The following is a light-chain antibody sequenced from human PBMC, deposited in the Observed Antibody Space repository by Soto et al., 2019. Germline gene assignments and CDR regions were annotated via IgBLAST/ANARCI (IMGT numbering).Light chain of an antibody. V-gene: IGLV1-40*01. CDR1: SSNIGAGYD. Sequence: QSVLTQPPSVSGAPGQRVTISCTGSSSNIGAGYDVHWYQQLPGTAPKLLIYRNTNRPSGVADRFSGSKSGTSASLALTGLQTEDEADYYCQSYDTSLRTLVFGGGTKLTVL. CDR3: QSYDTSLRTLV. J-gene: IGLJ2*01. CDR2: RNT.